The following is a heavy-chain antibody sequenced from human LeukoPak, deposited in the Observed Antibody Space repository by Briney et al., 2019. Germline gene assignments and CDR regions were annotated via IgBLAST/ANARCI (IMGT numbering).Heavy chain of an antibody. CDR3: AKISGQLWSSNNYFDP. D-gene: IGHD3-10*01. Sequence: GGSLRLSCAASGFIFTSYAMSWVRHTPGKGLEWVSFISGSGGSTYYADSVKGRFIISRDNSKNTLYLQMNSLRAEDTAVYYCAKISGQLWSSNNYFDPWGQGTLVTVSS. V-gene: IGHV3-23*01. CDR1: GFIFTSYA. J-gene: IGHJ5*02. CDR2: ISGSGGST.